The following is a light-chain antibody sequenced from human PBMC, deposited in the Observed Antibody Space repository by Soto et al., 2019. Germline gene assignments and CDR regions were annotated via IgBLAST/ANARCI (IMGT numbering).Light chain of an antibody. V-gene: IGLV2-8*01. Sequence: QSALTQPPSASGSPGQSVTISCTGTSSDVGGYNYVSWYQQHPGKAPKLTIYEVSKRPSGVPDRFSGSKSGNTASLTVSGLQAEDEADYYCSSYAGSNNPYVFGTGTRSPS. J-gene: IGLJ1*01. CDR1: SSDVGGYNY. CDR3: SSYAGSNNPYV. CDR2: EVS.